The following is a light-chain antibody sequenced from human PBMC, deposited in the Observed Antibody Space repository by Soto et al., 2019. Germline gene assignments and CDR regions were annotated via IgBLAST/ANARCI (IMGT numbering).Light chain of an antibody. CDR3: QQYDDWLRLT. CDR1: QSVGSNC. J-gene: IGKJ4*01. CDR2: GAS. Sequence: EIVLTQSPGTLSLSPGERATLSCRASQSVGSNCLAWYQQKPGQAPRLLIYGASSRATGIPDRFSGSGSGTEFNLTISSLQSEDFAVYFCQQYDDWLRLTFGGGTKVEIK. V-gene: IGKV3-20*01.